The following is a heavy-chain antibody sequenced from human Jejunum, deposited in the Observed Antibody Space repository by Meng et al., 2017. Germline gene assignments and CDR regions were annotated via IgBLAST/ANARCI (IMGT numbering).Heavy chain of an antibody. V-gene: IGHV4-4*02. D-gene: IGHD5-12*01. CDR1: GGSITTDW. CDR3: ARGATGTRPFDY. CDR2: IWHSGAS. J-gene: IGHJ4*02. Sequence: QWRLEASGPGLVKPAGTLSLTCPVSGGSITTDWWNWVRQPPGKGLEWIGEIWHSGASNYNPSLRSRVTISVDKSKNQLSLELASLTAADTAVYYCARGATGTRPFDYWGQGTLVTVSS.